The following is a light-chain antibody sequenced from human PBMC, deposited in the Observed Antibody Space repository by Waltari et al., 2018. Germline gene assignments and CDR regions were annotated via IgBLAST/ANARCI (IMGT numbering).Light chain of an antibody. V-gene: IGLV1-47*01. J-gene: IGLJ2*01. Sequence: QSVLTQPPSVSGTSGQTITIPCSGSNSDIARNFVYWYQQLPGAPPRLLIYRNDQLPSGIPDRFSGSKSGTSASLAISGLRSDDEGDYFCSTWNNDLGGFVLFGEGTRLTVL. CDR1: NSDIARNF. CDR2: RND. CDR3: STWNNDLGGFVL.